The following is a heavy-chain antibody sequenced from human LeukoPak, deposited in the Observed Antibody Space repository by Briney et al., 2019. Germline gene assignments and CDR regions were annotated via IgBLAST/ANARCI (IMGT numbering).Heavy chain of an antibody. CDR1: GFTFASYG. CDR2: ITTNGGRT. V-gene: IGHV3-23*01. Sequence: PGGSLRLSRAASGFTFASYGMSWVRQAPGKGLEWVSFITTNGGRTSYADSVEGRFTISRDNPRNTQYIQMNSLRDEDTAVYYCAIMHGYYDGTGYWVQWGQGTLVTVSS. CDR3: AIMHGYYDGTGYWVQ. D-gene: IGHD3-22*01. J-gene: IGHJ1*01.